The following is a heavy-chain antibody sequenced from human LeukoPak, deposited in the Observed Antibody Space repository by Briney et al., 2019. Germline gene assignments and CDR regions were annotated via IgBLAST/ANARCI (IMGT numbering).Heavy chain of an antibody. J-gene: IGHJ3*02. CDR2: INHSGST. CDR3: ARTPTIRAFDI. CDR1: GGSISSYY. V-gene: IGHV4-34*01. Sequence: PSETLSLTCTVSGGSISSYYWSWIRQPPGKGLEWIGEINHSGSTNYNPSLRSRVTISVDMSKNQFSLKLSSVTAADTAVYYCARTPTIRAFDIWGQGTMVTVSS. D-gene: IGHD3-3*01.